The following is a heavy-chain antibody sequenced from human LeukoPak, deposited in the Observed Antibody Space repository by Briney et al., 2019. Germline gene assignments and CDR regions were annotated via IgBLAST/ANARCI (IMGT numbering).Heavy chain of an antibody. D-gene: IGHD3-10*01. CDR2: MNPNSGNT. CDR1: GYTFTSYD. J-gene: IGHJ6*03. Sequence: GASVKVSCKASGYTFTSYDINWVRQATGQGLEWMGWMNPNSGNTGYAQKFQGRVTMTRNTSTSTAYMELSSLRSEDTAVYYCARGPGSGSYPYYYYYMDVWGKGTTVTVSS. V-gene: IGHV1-8*01. CDR3: ARGPGSGSYPYYYYYMDV.